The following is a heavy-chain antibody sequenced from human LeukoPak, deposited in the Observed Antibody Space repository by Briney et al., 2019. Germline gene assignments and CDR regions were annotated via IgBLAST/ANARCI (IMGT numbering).Heavy chain of an antibody. Sequence: GGSLRLSCVASGLTFNNYGMTWVRQAPGKGLEWVSTISAGGDNTYYGDSVKGRFTISRDNSKNTLSLQMNSLRVEDTAVYYCAKSRYNYGSSLDYWGQGTLVAVSS. CDR1: GLTFNNYG. V-gene: IGHV3-23*01. CDR3: AKSRYNYGSSLDY. D-gene: IGHD5-18*01. J-gene: IGHJ4*02. CDR2: ISAGGDNT.